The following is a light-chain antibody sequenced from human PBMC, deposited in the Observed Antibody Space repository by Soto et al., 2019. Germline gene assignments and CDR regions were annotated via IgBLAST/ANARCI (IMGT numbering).Light chain of an antibody. J-gene: IGKJ1*01. V-gene: IGKV1-5*03. CDR3: QQYSVYWT. CDR2: KAS. Sequence: DIQMTQSPSTLSGSVGDRGTITCRASQTISSWLAWYQQKPGVAAHLLIYKASTLKSGDPSRFSGSGGGTEFTLTIRSLQPDDFATYYCQQYSVYWTFGQRTQVDIK. CDR1: QTISSW.